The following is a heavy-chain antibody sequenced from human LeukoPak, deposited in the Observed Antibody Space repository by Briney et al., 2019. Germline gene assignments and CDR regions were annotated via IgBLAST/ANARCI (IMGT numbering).Heavy chain of an antibody. D-gene: IGHD6-19*01. CDR3: ARAARAVADNWFDP. J-gene: IGHJ5*02. Sequence: ASVKVSCKASGYTFTGYYMHWVRQAPGQGLEWMGWINPNSGGTNYAQKFQGWVTMTRDTSISTAYMELSRLRSDDTAVYYCARAARAVADNWFDPWGQGTLVTVSS. V-gene: IGHV1-2*04. CDR1: GYTFTGYY. CDR2: INPNSGGT.